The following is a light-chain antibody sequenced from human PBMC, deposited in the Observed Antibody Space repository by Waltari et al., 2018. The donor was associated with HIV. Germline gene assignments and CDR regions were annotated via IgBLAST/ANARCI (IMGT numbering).Light chain of an antibody. CDR1: DLDFGNYNL. Sequence: QSALTQPASVSGNPGQSVTIPCTGTDLDFGNYNLVSWFQQHPGKAPKLLIYDVSKRPSGVSSRFSGSKSGYFASLTISGLLTEDESSYYCLTYVSKTSTWQFGGGTYLTV. J-gene: IGLJ3*02. CDR3: LTYVSKTSTWQ. CDR2: DVS. V-gene: IGLV2-23*02.